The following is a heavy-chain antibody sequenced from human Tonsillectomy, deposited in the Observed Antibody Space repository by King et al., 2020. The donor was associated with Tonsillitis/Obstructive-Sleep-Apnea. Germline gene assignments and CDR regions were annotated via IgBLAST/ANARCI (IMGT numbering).Heavy chain of an antibody. CDR3: ARDLRGYSYGADSYYFDY. J-gene: IGHJ4*02. D-gene: IGHD5-18*01. V-gene: IGHV1-2*02. CDR1: GYTFTGYY. Sequence: VQLVESGAEVKKPGAPVKVSCKASGYTFTGYYMHWVRQAPGQGLEWMGWINPNSGDTNYAQKFQGRVTMTRDTSISTAYMEVSRLRSDDTAVYYCARDLRGYSYGADSYYFDYWGQGTLVTVSS. CDR2: INPNSGDT.